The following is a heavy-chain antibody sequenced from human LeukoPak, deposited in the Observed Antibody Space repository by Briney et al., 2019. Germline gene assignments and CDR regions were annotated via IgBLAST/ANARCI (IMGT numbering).Heavy chain of an antibody. J-gene: IGHJ4*02. D-gene: IGHD2-15*01. CDR3: ARGLFETSGHTLGL. Sequence: GGSLRLSCAASGLTFSNYWMHWVRQAPGKGLVWVSRINSDASIIKHADSVKGRFTISRDNAKNTLYLQMDSLRAEDTAVYHCARGLFETSGHTLGLWGQGTLVTVTS. V-gene: IGHV3-74*03. CDR2: INSDASII. CDR1: GLTFSNYW.